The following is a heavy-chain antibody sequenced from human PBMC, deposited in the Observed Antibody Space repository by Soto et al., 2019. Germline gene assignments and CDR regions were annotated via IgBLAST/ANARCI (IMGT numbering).Heavy chain of an antibody. D-gene: IGHD4-17*01. CDR2: IRSKAYATTT. CDR1: GFTLGDYT. V-gene: IGHV3-49*03. CDR3: TRERWDYGDPKWHFDL. J-gene: IGHJ2*01. Sequence: GGSLRLSCATSGFTLGDYTMTWFRQAPGKGLEWVAFIRSKAYATTTQYAASVKGRFTISRDDSKRIAFLQMNSLKTDDTAVYYCTRERWDYGDPKWHFDLWGRGTLVTVS.